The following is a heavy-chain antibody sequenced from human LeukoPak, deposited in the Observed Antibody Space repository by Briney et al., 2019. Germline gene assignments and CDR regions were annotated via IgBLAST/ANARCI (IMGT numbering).Heavy chain of an antibody. D-gene: IGHD5-24*01. CDR2: ISSSSSTI. Sequence: GGSLRLSCAASGFTFSSYSMNWVRQAPGKGLEWVSYISSSSSTIYYADSVKGRFTISRDNAKNSLYLQMNSLRGEDTAVFYCARDRSWLRDFDSRGQGTLVTVSS. J-gene: IGHJ4*02. CDR1: GFTFSSYS. CDR3: ARDRSWLRDFDS. V-gene: IGHV3-48*01.